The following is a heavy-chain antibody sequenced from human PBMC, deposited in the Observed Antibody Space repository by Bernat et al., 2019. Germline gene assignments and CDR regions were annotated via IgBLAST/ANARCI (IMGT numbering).Heavy chain of an antibody. V-gene: IGHV3-74*01. CDR3: ARGVYCSGGSCYSPGFDY. CDR1: GFTFGSYW. Sequence: EVQLVESGGGLVQPGGSLRLSCAASGFTFGSYWMHWVRQAPGKGLVWVSRINSDGSSTSYADSVKGRFTISRDNAKNTLYLQMNSLRAEDTAVYYCARGVYCSGGSCYSPGFDYWGQGTLVTVSS. J-gene: IGHJ4*02. D-gene: IGHD2-15*01. CDR2: INSDGSST.